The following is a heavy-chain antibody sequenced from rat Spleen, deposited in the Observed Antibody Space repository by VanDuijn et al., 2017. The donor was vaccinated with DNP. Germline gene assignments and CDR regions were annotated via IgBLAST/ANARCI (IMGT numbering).Heavy chain of an antibody. Sequence: EVQLQESGPGLVKPSQSLSLTCSVTGYSITNNYWGWIRKFPGDKMEWIGHISYSGITTYNPSLKSRISITRDTSKNQFFLQLNSVTTEDTATYYCARSVRATSYYAMDAWGQGTSVTVSS. J-gene: IGHJ4*01. CDR3: ARSVRATSYYAMDA. D-gene: IGHD1-3*01. CDR1: GYSITNNY. V-gene: IGHV3-1*01. CDR2: ISYSGIT.